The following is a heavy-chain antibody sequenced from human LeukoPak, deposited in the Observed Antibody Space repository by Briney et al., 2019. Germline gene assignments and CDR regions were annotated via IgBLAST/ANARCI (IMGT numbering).Heavy chain of an antibody. D-gene: IGHD3-22*01. V-gene: IGHV4-39*07. CDR3: ARETNDYFDSSAYMDV. Sequence: SETLSLTCTISGGSISSSSYYWGWIRQPPGKGLEWIGTIDHSGSAYYRPSLKSRATISVGTSKRQFSLKLSSVTAADTAVYYCARETNDYFDSSAYMDVWGQGTTVTVSS. CDR2: IDHSGSA. CDR1: GGSISSSSYY. J-gene: IGHJ6*03.